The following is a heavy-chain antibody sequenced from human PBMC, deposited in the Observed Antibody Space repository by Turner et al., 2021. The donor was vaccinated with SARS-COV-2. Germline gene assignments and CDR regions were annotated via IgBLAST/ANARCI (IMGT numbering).Heavy chain of an antibody. CDR1: GYTLTELS. D-gene: IGHD2-21*01. J-gene: IGHJ3*02. V-gene: IGHV1-24*01. Sequence: QVQLVQPGAEVKKPAASVKVSCKVSGYTLTELSMHWVRQAPGKGLEWMGGFDPEDGETIYAQKFQGRVTMTEHTSTDTAYMELSSLRSEYTAVYYCATCRDCYNWGAFHIWGQGTMVTVSS. CDR2: FDPEDGET. CDR3: ATCRDCYNWGAFHI.